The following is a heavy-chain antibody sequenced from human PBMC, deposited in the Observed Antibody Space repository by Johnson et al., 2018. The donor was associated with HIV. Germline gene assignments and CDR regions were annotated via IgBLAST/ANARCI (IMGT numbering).Heavy chain of an antibody. J-gene: IGHJ3*02. CDR2: ISSDGSNK. CDR3: ARNATYYYDSSGYHDAFDI. D-gene: IGHD3-22*01. CDR1: VFTFSSYA. V-gene: IGHV3-30-3*01. Sequence: QVQLLESGGGVVQPGRSPRLSSAASVFTFSSYALHWVRQAPGKGLERVAVISSDGSNKYYADSVKPRFTISRDNSKNALYLQMNSLRAEDTAVYYCARNATYYYDSSGYHDAFDIWGQGTMVTVSS.